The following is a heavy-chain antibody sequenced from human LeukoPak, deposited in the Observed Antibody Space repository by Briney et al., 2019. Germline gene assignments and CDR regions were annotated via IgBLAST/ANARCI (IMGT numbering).Heavy chain of an antibody. Sequence: GESLKISCKTSGYTFTNYWIGWVSRMPGKGLEWMGIIYPGPGAGPGGSTPIYSPSFQGQVTISADNSITTAYLQWSSLKASDTAMYYCARHSTRPNWYSPIDYWGQGTLVTVSS. CDR2: IYPGPGAGPGGSTP. D-gene: IGHD2-21*01. J-gene: IGHJ4*02. CDR1: GYTFTNYW. V-gene: IGHV5-51*01. CDR3: ARHSTRPNWYSPIDY.